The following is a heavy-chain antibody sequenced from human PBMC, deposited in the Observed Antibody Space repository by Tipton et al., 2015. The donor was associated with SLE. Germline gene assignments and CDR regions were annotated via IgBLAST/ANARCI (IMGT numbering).Heavy chain of an antibody. D-gene: IGHD2-21*02. V-gene: IGHV4-38-2*02. J-gene: IGHJ2*01. Sequence: TLSLTCTVSGYSINNGFYWGWIRQPPGKGLEWIGIIYHSGSTYYNPSLKSRGTISVDRSKNQFSLKLTSVTAADTAVYYCARMVTTAGGYFDLWGRGTLVTVSS. CDR3: ARMVTTAGGYFDL. CDR2: IYHSGST. CDR1: GYSINNGFY.